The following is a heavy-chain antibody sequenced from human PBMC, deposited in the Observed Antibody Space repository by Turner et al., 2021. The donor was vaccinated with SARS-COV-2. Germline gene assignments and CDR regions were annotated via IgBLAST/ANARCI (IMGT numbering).Heavy chain of an antibody. CDR1: GTTFSSYA. CDR2: IIPIFGTP. Sequence: QVQLVQSGAEVKNPGSSVKVSCKASGTTFSSYAISWVRQAPGQGLEWMGGIIPIFGTPNYAQKFQGRVTITADESTSTAYMELSSLRSEDTAVYYCAKKTTDCSGVTCHEYFDYWGQGTLVTVSS. D-gene: IGHD2-15*01. J-gene: IGHJ4*02. CDR3: AKKTTDCSGVTCHEYFDY. V-gene: IGHV1-69*01.